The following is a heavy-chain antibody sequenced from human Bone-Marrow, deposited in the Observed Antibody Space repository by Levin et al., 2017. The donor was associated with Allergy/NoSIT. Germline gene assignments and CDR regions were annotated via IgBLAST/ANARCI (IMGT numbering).Heavy chain of an antibody. D-gene: IGHD3-9*01. CDR2: IFSNDEK. CDR1: GFSLSNARMG. Sequence: SGPTLVKPTETLTLTCTVSGFSLSNARMGVSWIRQPPGKALEWLAHIFSNDEKSYSTSLKSRLTISKDTSKSQVVLTMTNMDPVDTATYYCARIQEYDILTGYPHGMDVWGQGTTVTVSS. CDR3: ARIQEYDILTGYPHGMDV. J-gene: IGHJ6*02. V-gene: IGHV2-26*01.